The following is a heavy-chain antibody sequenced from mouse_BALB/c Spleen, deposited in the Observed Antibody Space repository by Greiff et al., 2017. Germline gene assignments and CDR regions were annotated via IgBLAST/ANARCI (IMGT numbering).Heavy chain of an antibody. D-gene: IGHD5-5*01. CDR1: GFTFSSFG. V-gene: IGHV5-17*02. CDR2: ISSGSSTI. Sequence: EVKLMESGGGLVQPGGSRKLSCAASGFTFSSFGMHWVRQAPEKGLEWVAYISSGSSTIYYADTVKGRFTISRDNPKNTLFLQMTSIRSEDTAIYYCTRSTWDDWGQATTLPVPA. J-gene: IGHJ2*01. CDR3: TRSTWDD.